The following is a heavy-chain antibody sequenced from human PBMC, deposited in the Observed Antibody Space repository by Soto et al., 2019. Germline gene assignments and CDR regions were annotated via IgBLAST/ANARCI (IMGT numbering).Heavy chain of an antibody. V-gene: IGHV4-34*01. D-gene: IGHD3-9*01. CDR2: INHSGST. CDR3: AREGAVYDILTGPDPYVYFDY. Sequence: GSLTLTCGVYGGTFSGYDWSWIRQPPGKGLEWIGEINHSGSTNYNPSLKSRVTISLDTSKNQFSLKLSSVTAADTAVYYCAREGAVYDILTGPDPYVYFDYWGQGTLVTVSS. J-gene: IGHJ4*02. CDR1: GGTFSGYD.